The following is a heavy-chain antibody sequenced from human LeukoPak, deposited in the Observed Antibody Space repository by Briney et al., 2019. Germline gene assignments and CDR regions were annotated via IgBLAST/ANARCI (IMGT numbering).Heavy chain of an antibody. D-gene: IGHD4-23*01. Sequence: GGSLRLSCAASGFTVSSNYMSWVRQAPGKGLEWVSVINSGGSTYYADSVKGRFTISRDNSKNTLYLQMNSLRAEDTAVYYCATLVVTQRKPYFDYWGQGTLVTVSS. CDR1: GFTVSSNY. CDR2: INSGGST. J-gene: IGHJ4*02. V-gene: IGHV3-53*01. CDR3: ATLVVTQRKPYFDY.